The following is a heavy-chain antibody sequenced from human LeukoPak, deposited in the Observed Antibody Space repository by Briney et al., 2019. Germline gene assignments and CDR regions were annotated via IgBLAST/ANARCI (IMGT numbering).Heavy chain of an antibody. Sequence: PGGSLRLSCAVSGFTFSRHWMHWVRQAPGKGLVWVSRINSDGSSTNYADSVKGRFTMSRDNAKNSLYLQMNSLRAEDTAVYYCAIKEWDFHHFDYWGQGTLVTVSS. J-gene: IGHJ4*02. CDR1: GFTFSRHW. CDR2: INSDGSST. V-gene: IGHV3-74*01. D-gene: IGHD1-26*01. CDR3: AIKEWDFHHFDY.